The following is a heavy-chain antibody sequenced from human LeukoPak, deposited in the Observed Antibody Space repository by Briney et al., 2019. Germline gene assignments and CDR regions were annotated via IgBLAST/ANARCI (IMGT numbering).Heavy chain of an antibody. CDR3: AKHRTYYYDSSGYYFDY. Sequence: GGSLRLSCAASGFTFSSYAMSWVRQAPGKGLEWVSAISGSGGSTYYADSVKGRFTISRDNSKNTLYLQMNSLRAEDTAVYYRAKHRTYYYDSSGYYFDYWGQGTLVTVSS. CDR1: GFTFSSYA. CDR2: ISGSGGST. D-gene: IGHD3-22*01. V-gene: IGHV3-23*01. J-gene: IGHJ4*02.